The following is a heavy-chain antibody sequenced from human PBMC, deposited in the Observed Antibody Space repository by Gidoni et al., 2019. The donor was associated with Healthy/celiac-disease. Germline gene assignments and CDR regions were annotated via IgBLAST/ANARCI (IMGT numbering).Heavy chain of an antibody. CDR1: GFTFSSYG. J-gene: IGHJ4*02. D-gene: IGHD4-17*01. Sequence: QVQLVESGGGVVQPGRSLRLSCAASGFTFSSYGMHWVRQAPGKGLEWVAFISYDGSNKYYADSVKGRFTISRDNSKNTLYLQMNSLRAEDTAVYYCAKSPGDYAELGDYWGQGTLVTVSS. CDR2: ISYDGSNK. CDR3: AKSPGDYAELGDY. V-gene: IGHV3-30*18.